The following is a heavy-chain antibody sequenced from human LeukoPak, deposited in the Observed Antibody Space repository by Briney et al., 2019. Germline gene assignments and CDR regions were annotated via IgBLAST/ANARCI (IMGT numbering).Heavy chain of an antibody. CDR2: INSDGRTT. D-gene: IGHD3-10*01. Sequence: GGSLRLSCAASGFTFISYWMHWVRQAPGKGLVWVSLINSDGRTTSYADSVKGRFTISRDNAKSKLYLQMNRLRVEDTAVYYCERVLSGSQNLVDYWGQGNLVTVSS. CDR1: GFTFISYW. V-gene: IGHV3-74*01. CDR3: ERVLSGSQNLVDY. J-gene: IGHJ4*02.